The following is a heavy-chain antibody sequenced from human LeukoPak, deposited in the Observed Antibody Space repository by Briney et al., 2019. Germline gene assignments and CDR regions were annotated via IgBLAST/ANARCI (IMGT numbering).Heavy chain of an antibody. V-gene: IGHV4-4*07. CDR2: IYTSGST. CDR3: ARDTDWFDP. Sequence: SETLSLTCTVSGGSISSYYWSWIRQPAGKGLEWIGRIYTSGSTNSNPSLKSRVTMSVHTSKNQFSLRLTAVTAADTAVYYCARDTDWFDPWGQGTLVTVSS. J-gene: IGHJ5*02. CDR1: GGSISSYY. D-gene: IGHD4-17*01.